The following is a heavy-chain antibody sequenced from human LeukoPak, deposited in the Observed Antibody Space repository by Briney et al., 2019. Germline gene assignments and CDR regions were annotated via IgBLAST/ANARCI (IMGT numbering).Heavy chain of an antibody. V-gene: IGHV4-39*02. D-gene: IGHD6-19*01. CDR1: GGSISSSSYY. J-gene: IGHJ3*01. CDR3: ARRLRRSSGWSFDL. Sequence: PSETLSLTCTVSGGSISSSSYYWGWIRQPPGNGLEWIGSIYYSGSTYYNPSLKSRVTISVDTSKSHFSLKLSSVTAADTAVYYCARRLRRSSGWSFDLWGQGTMVTVSS. CDR2: IYYSGST.